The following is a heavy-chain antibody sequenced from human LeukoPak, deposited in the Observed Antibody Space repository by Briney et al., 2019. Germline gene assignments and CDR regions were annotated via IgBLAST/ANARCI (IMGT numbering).Heavy chain of an antibody. D-gene: IGHD2-2*01. CDR3: ARDGSVYCSRTSCYSGYYYYGMDV. V-gene: IGHV1-18*01. Sequence: ASVKVSCKASGYTFTSYGISWVRQAPGQGLEWMGWISAYNGNTDYAQKFQGRVTMTTDTSTSTAYMELRSLRSDDTAVYYCARDGSVYCSRTSCYSGYYYYGMDVWGQGTTVTVSS. CDR2: ISAYNGNT. CDR1: GYTFTSYG. J-gene: IGHJ6*02.